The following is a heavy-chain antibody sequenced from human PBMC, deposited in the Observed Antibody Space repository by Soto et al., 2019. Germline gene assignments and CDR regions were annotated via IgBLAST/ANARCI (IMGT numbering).Heavy chain of an antibody. Sequence: QVQLVQSGAEVKKPGSSLKLSCRASGGSFTSYSISWLRQAPGQGLEWMGGIIPVFGTTSYAQRLQGRVTITADESTSTAYLDLSSLISEDTAVYYCARDPRIYCTSSSCHSYFDSWGQATLVTVSS. J-gene: IGHJ4*02. CDR3: ARDPRIYCTSSSCHSYFDS. CDR2: IIPVFGTT. D-gene: IGHD2-2*01. CDR1: GGSFTSYS. V-gene: IGHV1-69*01.